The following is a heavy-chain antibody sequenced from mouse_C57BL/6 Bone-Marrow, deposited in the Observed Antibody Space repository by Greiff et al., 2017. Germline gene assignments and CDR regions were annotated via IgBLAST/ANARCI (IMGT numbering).Heavy chain of an antibody. Sequence: QVQLQQPGAELVLPGASVKLSCTASGYTFTSYWMHWVKQRPGHGLEWIGELDPSDNYTTYNQKFKGKSTLTVDKSSSTAYMQLSSLTSEDSAVYYCARWDWDEGYWGQGTTLTVSS. D-gene: IGHD4-1*01. CDR3: ARWDWDEGY. V-gene: IGHV1-69*01. J-gene: IGHJ2*01. CDR1: GYTFTSYW. CDR2: LDPSDNYT.